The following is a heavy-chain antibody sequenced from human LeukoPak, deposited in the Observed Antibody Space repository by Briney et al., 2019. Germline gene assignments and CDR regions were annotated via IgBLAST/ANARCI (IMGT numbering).Heavy chain of an antibody. CDR3: AKSGREAVAAPWNYYYYYMDV. D-gene: IGHD6-19*01. CDR2: IWYDGSNK. J-gene: IGHJ6*03. Sequence: GGSLRLSCAASGFTSSSYGMHWVRQAPGKGLEWVAVIWYDGSNKYYADSVKGRFTISRDNSKNTLYLQMNSLRAEDTAVYYCAKSGREAVAAPWNYYYYYMDVWGKGTTVTVSS. CDR1: GFTSSSYG. V-gene: IGHV3-33*06.